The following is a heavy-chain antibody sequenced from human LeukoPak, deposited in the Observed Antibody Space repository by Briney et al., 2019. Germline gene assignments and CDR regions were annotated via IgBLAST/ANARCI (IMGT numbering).Heavy chain of an antibody. CDR1: GYSFTSYW. Sequence: GESLKTPCKGSGYSFTSYWIGWVRQMPGKGLELMGIIYSGDSDTRYSPSFQGQVTISADKSISTAYLQWSSLKASDTAMYYCARLSPLKRGYSYGYWGQGTLVTVSS. J-gene: IGHJ4*02. CDR2: IYSGDSDT. D-gene: IGHD5-18*01. V-gene: IGHV5-51*01. CDR3: ARLSPLKRGYSYGY.